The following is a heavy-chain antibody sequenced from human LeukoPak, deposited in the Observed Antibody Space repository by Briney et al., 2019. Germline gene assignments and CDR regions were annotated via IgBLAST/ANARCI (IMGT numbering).Heavy chain of an antibody. Sequence: GGSLRLSCAASGFIFSSYSMDWARQAPGKGPEWVANIKPDRTEEHSVASVKGRFTVSRDNAKKSLYLHRNSLRVEDTAVYDCATYENWVPGDVWGQGTTVSVSS. CDR1: GFIFSSYS. V-gene: IGHV3-7*01. J-gene: IGHJ6*02. CDR2: IKPDRTEE. CDR3: ATYENWVPGDV. D-gene: IGHD7-27*01.